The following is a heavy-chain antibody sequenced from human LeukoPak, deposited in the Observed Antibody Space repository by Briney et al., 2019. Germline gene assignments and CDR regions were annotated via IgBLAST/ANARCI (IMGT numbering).Heavy chain of an antibody. CDR3: ARDRAWNYFDY. J-gene: IGHJ4*01. CDR1: GFTFSRHG. D-gene: IGHD3-3*01. Sequence: TGGSLRLSCAPSGFTFSRHGMHWVRQAPGKGLEWVAIISNDGSRKYYAHSEEGRFTISRDNSKNTLYLQMDSLRAEDTAVYYCARDRAWNYFDYWGQEPWSPSPQ. V-gene: IGHV3-30*03. CDR2: ISNDGSRK.